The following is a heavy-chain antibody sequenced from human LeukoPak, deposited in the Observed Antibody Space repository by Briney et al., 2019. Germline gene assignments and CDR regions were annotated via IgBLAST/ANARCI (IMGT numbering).Heavy chain of an antibody. CDR3: ARAGYCTNVVCTPEADWFDP. Sequence: ASVKVSCKASGYTFTSYGLTWVRQAPGQGLEWMGWISTYNGNTNSAQKLQGRVTMTTDTSTSTAYMELRSLRSDYTAIYYCARAGYCTNVVCTPEADWFDPWGQGTLVTVSS. CDR2: ISTYNGNT. CDR1: GYTFTSYG. V-gene: IGHV1-18*01. D-gene: IGHD2-8*01. J-gene: IGHJ5*02.